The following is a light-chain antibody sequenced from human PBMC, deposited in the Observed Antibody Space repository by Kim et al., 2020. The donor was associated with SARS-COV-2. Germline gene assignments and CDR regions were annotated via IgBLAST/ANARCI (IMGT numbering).Light chain of an antibody. J-gene: IGLJ1*01. CDR2: KES. Sequence: SPGQTARMTCSGDALPEKQTYWYQQKSGQAPLLVIYKESERPSGIPGRFSGSSSGTTVTLTISGVQAEDDADYYCQSADGSGTYVFGTGTKVTVL. CDR1: ALPEKQ. CDR3: QSADGSGTYV. V-gene: IGLV3-25*03.